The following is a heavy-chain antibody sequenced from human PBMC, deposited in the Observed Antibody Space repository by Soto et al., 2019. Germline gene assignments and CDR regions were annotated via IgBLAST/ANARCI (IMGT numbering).Heavy chain of an antibody. D-gene: IGHD6-13*01. Sequence: PSETLSLTCAVYGGSFSGYYWSWIRQPPGKGLEWIGEINHSGSTNYNPSLKSRVTISVDTSKNQFSLKLSSVTAADTAVYYCARPPEGVSNWFDPWGQGTLVTVSS. CDR2: INHSGST. CDR3: ARPPEGVSNWFDP. CDR1: GGSFSGYY. V-gene: IGHV4-34*01. J-gene: IGHJ5*02.